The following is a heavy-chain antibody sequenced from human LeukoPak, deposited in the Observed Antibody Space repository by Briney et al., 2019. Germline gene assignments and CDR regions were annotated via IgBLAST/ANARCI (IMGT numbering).Heavy chain of an antibody. CDR2: IIPILGIA. Sequence: GASVKVSCKASGGTFSSYAISWVRQAPGQGLEWMGRIIPILGIANYAQKFQGRVTITADESTSTAYMELSSLRSEDTAVYYCARERGTTLFDYWGQGTLVTVSS. CDR3: ARERGTTLFDY. D-gene: IGHD2/OR15-2a*01. J-gene: IGHJ4*02. V-gene: IGHV1-69*04. CDR1: GGTFSSYA.